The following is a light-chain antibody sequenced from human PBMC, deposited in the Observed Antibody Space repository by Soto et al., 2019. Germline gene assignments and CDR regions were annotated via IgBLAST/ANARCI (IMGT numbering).Light chain of an antibody. J-gene: IGKJ1*01. CDR1: QIISSTY. CDR2: GAS. V-gene: IGKV3-20*01. Sequence: DIVLTQSPGTLSLSPGERATLSCRASQIISSTYLGWYQQKPGQAPRLLIYGASSRATGIPDRFSGSGSGTDFTLTISSLQPEDFATYYCQQTYTLPRTFAQGTKVE. CDR3: QQTYTLPRT.